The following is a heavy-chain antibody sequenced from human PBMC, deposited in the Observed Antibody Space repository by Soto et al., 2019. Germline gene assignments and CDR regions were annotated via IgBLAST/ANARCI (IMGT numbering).Heavy chain of an antibody. CDR3: ARGGTAMFYSSSWTFDY. Sequence: SVKVSCKASGGTFSSYAISWVRQAPGQGLEWMGGIIPIFGTANYAQKFQGRVTITADESTSTAYMELSSLRSEDTAVYYCARGGTAMFYSSSWTFDYWGLGPLVPVSP. J-gene: IGHJ4*02. D-gene: IGHD6-13*01. V-gene: IGHV1-69*13. CDR2: IIPIFGTA. CDR1: GGTFSSYA.